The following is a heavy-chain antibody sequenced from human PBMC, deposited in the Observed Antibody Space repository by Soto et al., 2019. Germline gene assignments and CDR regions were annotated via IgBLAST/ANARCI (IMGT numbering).Heavy chain of an antibody. CDR3: GRDEAIDY. CDR1: GFTFSYYW. J-gene: IGHJ4*02. Sequence: PVGSLRLSCAASGFTFSYYWMTWVRQAPGKGLEWVANIQQDGSETHYVDSVKGRFTISRENAKNSLYLQLNSLRAEDTAVYYCGRDEAIDYWGQGTLVTVSS. CDR2: IQQDGSET. V-gene: IGHV3-7*03.